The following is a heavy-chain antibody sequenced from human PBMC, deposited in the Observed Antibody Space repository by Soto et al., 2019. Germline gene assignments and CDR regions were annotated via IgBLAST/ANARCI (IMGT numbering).Heavy chain of an antibody. D-gene: IGHD3-10*01. J-gene: IGHJ4*02. Sequence: SETLSLTCTVSGGSISTYYWSWIRQPPGKGLEWIGYIYYSGSTNYNPSLKSRVTISVDTSKNQFSLKLSSVTAADTAVYYCARLTYYYGSVYWGQGTLVTVSS. V-gene: IGHV4-59*08. CDR2: IYYSGST. CDR1: GGSISTYY. CDR3: ARLTYYYGSVY.